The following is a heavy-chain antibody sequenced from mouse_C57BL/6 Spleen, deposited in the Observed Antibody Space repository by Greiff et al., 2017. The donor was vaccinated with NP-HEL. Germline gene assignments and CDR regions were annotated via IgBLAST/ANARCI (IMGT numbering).Heavy chain of an antibody. D-gene: IGHD2-3*01. CDR3: ARWLLDFDY. CDR1: GYAFTNYL. Sequence: ESGAELVRPGTSVKVSCKASGYAFTNYLIEWVKQRPGQGLEWIGVINPGSGGTNYNEKFKGKATLTADKSSSTAYMQLSSLTSEDSAVYFCARWLLDFDYWGQGTTLTVSS. CDR2: INPGSGGT. J-gene: IGHJ2*01. V-gene: IGHV1-54*01.